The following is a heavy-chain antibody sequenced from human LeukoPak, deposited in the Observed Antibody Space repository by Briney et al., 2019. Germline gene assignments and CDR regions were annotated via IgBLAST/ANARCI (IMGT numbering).Heavy chain of an antibody. D-gene: IGHD6-19*01. J-gene: IGHJ3*02. Sequence: PGGSLRLSCAASGFTFSSYAMSWVRQAPGKGLEWVSAISGSGGSTYYADSVKGRFTISRDNSKNTLYLQMNSLRAEDTAVYYRAKDKLYSSGWYVPNDAFDIWGQGTMVTVSS. V-gene: IGHV3-23*01. CDR1: GFTFSSYA. CDR2: ISGSGGST. CDR3: AKDKLYSSGWYVPNDAFDI.